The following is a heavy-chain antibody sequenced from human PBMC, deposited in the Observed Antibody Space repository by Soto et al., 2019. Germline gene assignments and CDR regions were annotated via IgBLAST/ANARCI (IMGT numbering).Heavy chain of an antibody. CDR3: ARLNTDSPLGDVFFDY. V-gene: IGHV4-31*03. CDR1: GGSISSGGYY. CDR2: IYYSGST. Sequence: SETLSLTCTVSGGSISSGGYYWSWIRQHPGKGLEWIGYIYYSGSTYYNPSLKSRVTISVDTSKNQFSLKLSSVTAADTAVYYCARLNTDSPLGDVFFDYWGQGTLVTVSS. D-gene: IGHD2-15*01. J-gene: IGHJ4*02.